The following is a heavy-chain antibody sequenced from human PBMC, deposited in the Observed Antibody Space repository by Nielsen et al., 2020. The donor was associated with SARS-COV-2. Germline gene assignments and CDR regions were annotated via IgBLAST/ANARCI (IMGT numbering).Heavy chain of an antibody. CDR3: TTDRGGEYGMDV. CDR2: IKSKTDGGTT. V-gene: IGHV3-15*01. D-gene: IGHD3-10*01. J-gene: IGHJ6*02. CDR1: GFTFSNAW. Sequence: GESLKISCAASGFTFSNAWMSWVRQAPGKGPEWVGRIKSKTDGGTTDYAAPVKGRFTISRDDSKNTLYLQMNSLKTEDTAVYYCTTDRGGEYGMDVWGQGTTVTVSS.